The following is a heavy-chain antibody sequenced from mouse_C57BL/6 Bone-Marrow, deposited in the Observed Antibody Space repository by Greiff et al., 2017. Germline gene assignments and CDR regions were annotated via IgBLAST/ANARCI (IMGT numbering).Heavy chain of an antibody. D-gene: IGHD1-1*01. CDR1: GYSFTSYY. CDR2: IYPGSGNT. J-gene: IGHJ2*01. V-gene: IGHV1-66*01. CDR3: AREGSRGSYYGSSFDY. Sequence: QVQLQQSGPELVKPGASVKISCKASGYSFTSYYIHWVKQRPGQGLEWIGWIYPGSGNTKYNEKFKGKATLTVDTSSSTAYMQLSSLTSEDSAVYFCAREGSRGSYYGSSFDYWGQGTTLTVSS.